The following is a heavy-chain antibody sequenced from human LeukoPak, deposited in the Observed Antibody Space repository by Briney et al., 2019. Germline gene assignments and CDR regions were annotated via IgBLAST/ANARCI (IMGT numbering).Heavy chain of an antibody. Sequence: PSETLSLTCTVSGGSISSYYWSWIRQPAGKGLEWIGYIYYSGSTNYNPSLKSRVTISVDTSKNQFSLKLSSVTAADTAVYYCARDMESGAYYYDSSGYYAGSHTAGFDPWGQGTLVTVSS. CDR2: IYYSGST. D-gene: IGHD3-22*01. CDR3: ARDMESGAYYYDSSGYYAGSHTAGFDP. CDR1: GGSISSYY. J-gene: IGHJ5*02. V-gene: IGHV4-59*01.